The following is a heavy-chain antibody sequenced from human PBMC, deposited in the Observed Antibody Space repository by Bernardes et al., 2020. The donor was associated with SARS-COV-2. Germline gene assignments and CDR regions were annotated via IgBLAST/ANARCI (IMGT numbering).Heavy chain of an antibody. Sequence: GSLRLSCAASGFTLSSHWVHWVRQAPGKGLVWVSRINIDATVTNYAASVKGRFTISRDNARDTVYLQMNHLRVDDTAVYYCTRAGDYRFDLWGHGTLVSVSS. D-gene: IGHD4-17*01. CDR1: GFTLSSHW. V-gene: IGHV3-74*01. CDR3: TRAGDYRFDL. CDR2: INIDATVT. J-gene: IGHJ2*01.